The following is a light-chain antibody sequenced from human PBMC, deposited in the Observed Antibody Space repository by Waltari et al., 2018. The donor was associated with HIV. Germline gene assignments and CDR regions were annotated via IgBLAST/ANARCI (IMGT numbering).Light chain of an antibody. J-gene: IGKJ2*01. V-gene: IGKV3-20*01. CDR1: QSVSSHY. CDR2: AAS. Sequence: EIVLTQSPGTLSLSPGERATLSCRASQSVSSHYLAWYQQEPGQAPRLLIYAASSRATGIPDRFSGSGSGTDFTLTISRLEPEDFAVYYCQQYGSSPYTFGQGTNLEIK. CDR3: QQYGSSPYT.